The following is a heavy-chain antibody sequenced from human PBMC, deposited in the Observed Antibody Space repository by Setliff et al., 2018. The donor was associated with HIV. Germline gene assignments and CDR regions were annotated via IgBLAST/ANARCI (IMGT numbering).Heavy chain of an antibody. Sequence: ASVKVSCKASGYTFSSYGISWVRQAPGQGLEWMGWISGYNGNTKYVQKLQGRVTMTTDTSTRTVYMELRSLRHDDTAEYYCARVPYRSAWFSGGHDAFDVWGQGTMVTVSS. D-gene: IGHD6-19*01. CDR2: ISGYNGNT. V-gene: IGHV1-18*01. J-gene: IGHJ3*01. CDR1: GYTFSSYG. CDR3: ARVPYRSAWFSGGHDAFDV.